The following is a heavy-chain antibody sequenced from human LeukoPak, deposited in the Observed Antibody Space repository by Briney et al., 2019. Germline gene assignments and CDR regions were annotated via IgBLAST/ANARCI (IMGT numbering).Heavy chain of an antibody. D-gene: IGHD1-26*01. CDR2: IYHSGST. CDR3: AREVGATLDYYYYYGMDV. V-gene: IGHV4-4*02. J-gene: IGHJ6*02. Sequence: SETLSLTCAVSGGSISSSNWWSWVRQPPGKGLEWIGEIYHSGSTNCNPSLKSRVTISVDKSKNQFSLKLSSVTAADTAVYYCAREVGATLDYYYYYGMDVWGQGTTVTVSS. CDR1: GGSISSSNW.